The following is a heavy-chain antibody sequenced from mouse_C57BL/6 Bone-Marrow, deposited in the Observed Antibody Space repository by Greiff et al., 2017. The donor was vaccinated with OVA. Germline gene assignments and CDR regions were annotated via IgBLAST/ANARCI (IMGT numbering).Heavy chain of an antibody. J-gene: IGHJ4*01. CDR2: IDPNSGGT. D-gene: IGHD1-1*01. V-gene: IGHV1-72*01. Sequence: QVQLQQPGAELVKPGASVKPSCKASGYTFTSYWMHWVKQRPGRGLEWIGRIDPNSGGTKYNEKFKSKATLTVDKPSSTAYMQLSSLTSEDSAVYYCARFYGSSPHYYAMDYWGQGTSVTVSS. CDR1: GYTFTSYW. CDR3: ARFYGSSPHYYAMDY.